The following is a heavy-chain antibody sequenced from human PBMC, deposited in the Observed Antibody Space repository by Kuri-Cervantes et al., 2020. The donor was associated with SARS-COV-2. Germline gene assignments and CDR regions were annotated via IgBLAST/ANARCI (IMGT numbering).Heavy chain of an antibody. D-gene: IGHD2-15*01. CDR1: GFTFSSYW. CDR3: AREASGYCSGGSCYSHY. CDR2: IKQDGSEK. J-gene: IGHJ4*02. V-gene: IGHV3-7*01. Sequence: GGSLRLSCAASGFTFSSYWMSWVRQAPGKGLEWVANIKQDGSEKYYVDPVKGRFTISRDNAKNSLYLQMNSLRAEDTAVYYCAREASGYCSGGSCYSHYWGQGTLVTVSS.